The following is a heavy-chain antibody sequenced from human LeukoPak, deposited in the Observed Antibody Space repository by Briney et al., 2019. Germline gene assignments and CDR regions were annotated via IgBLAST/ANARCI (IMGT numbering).Heavy chain of an antibody. J-gene: IGHJ4*02. Sequence: GGSLRLSCAASGFTFSSYGMHWVRQAPDKGLEWVAFIRNDGSNKYYADSVKGRFTISRDNSKNTLYLQMNSLRAEDTAVYYCAKTPDAPRSRYYFDYWGQGTLVTVSS. V-gene: IGHV3-30*02. CDR3: AKTPDAPRSRYYFDY. CDR2: IRNDGSNK. CDR1: GFTFSSYG.